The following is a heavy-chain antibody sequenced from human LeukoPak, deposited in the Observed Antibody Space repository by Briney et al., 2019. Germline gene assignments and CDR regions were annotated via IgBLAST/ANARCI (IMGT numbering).Heavy chain of an antibody. D-gene: IGHD3-22*01. CDR2: IYYSGST. CDR1: GGSISSGDYY. CDR3: ARVQPRYYDSSGYYYPYYFDY. J-gene: IGHJ4*02. V-gene: IGHV4-30-4*01. Sequence: SETLSLTCTVSGGSISSGDYYWSWIRQPPGKGLEWIGYIYYSGSTYYNPSLKSRVTISVDTSKNQFSLKLSSVTAADTAVYYCARVQPRYYDSSGYYYPYYFDYWGQGTLVTVSS.